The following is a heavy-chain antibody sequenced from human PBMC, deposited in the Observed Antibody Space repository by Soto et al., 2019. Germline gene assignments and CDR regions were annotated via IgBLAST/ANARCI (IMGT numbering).Heavy chain of an antibody. CDR3: AGEWNGGSYGIDY. J-gene: IGHJ4*02. Sequence: SETLSLTCTVSCDSVSSGNCYWSWIRQPPGKGLEWIGYIYYSGSTNYNPSLKSRVTISVDTSKNHFSLKLSSVTAADTAVYYCAGEWNGGSYGIDYWGQGTLVTVS. CDR1: CDSVSSGNCY. D-gene: IGHD1-26*01. V-gene: IGHV4-61*01. CDR2: IYYSGST.